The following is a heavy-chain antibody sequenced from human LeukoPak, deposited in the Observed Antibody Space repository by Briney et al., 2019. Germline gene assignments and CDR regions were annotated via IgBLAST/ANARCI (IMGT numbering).Heavy chain of an antibody. CDR3: EKGGLEWLFYAFDI. D-gene: IGHD3-3*01. Sequence: PGGSLRLSCAASGFTFDDYAMHWVRQAPGKGLERVSGISWNCGSISYADSVKGRFTISRDNDKNYLYLQMNSLRAEDTALDYCEKGGLEWLFYAFDIWGQGTMVTVSS. CDR1: GFTFDDYA. V-gene: IGHV3-9*01. CDR2: ISWNCGSI. J-gene: IGHJ3*02.